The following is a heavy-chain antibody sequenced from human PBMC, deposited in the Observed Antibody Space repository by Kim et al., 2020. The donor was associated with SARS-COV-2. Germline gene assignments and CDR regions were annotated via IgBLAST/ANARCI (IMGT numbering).Heavy chain of an antibody. V-gene: IGHV4-34*01. J-gene: IGHJ4*02. CDR3: ARGPPRYSSGWWYVF. D-gene: IGHD6-19*01. Sequence: PSLKSRVSISVDTSKNQFSLKLSSVTAADTAVYYCARGPPRYSSGWWYVFWGQGTLVTVSS.